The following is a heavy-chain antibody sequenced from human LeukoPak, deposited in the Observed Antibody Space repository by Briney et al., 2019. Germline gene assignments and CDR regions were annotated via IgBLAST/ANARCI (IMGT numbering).Heavy chain of an antibody. V-gene: IGHV1-8*01. CDR3: ARGRRIAALGGGYYNYMDV. CDR1: GYTFTSYD. Sequence: ASVKVSCKASGYTFTSYDINWVRQATGQGLEWMGWMNPNSGNTGCAQKFQGRVTMTRNTSISTAYMELSSLRSEDTAVYYCARGRRIAALGGGYYNYMDVWGKGTTVTVSS. D-gene: IGHD6-6*01. J-gene: IGHJ6*03. CDR2: MNPNSGNT.